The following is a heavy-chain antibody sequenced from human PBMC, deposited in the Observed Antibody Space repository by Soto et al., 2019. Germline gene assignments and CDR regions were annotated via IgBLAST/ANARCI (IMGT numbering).Heavy chain of an antibody. J-gene: IGHJ5*02. CDR1: GFTFNDYA. D-gene: IGHD3-10*01. CDR2: ISYDGSNK. V-gene: IGHV3-30-3*01. Sequence: QVQLVESGGGVVQPGRSLRLSCAASGFTFNDYAMHWVRQAPGKGLEWMTVISYDGSNKNYADSVKGRFTISRDNSKNTLYLQMSSLRPEDTAVYYCARDRYYGAGSYKDTWGQGTLVTVSS. CDR3: ARDRYYGAGSYKDT.